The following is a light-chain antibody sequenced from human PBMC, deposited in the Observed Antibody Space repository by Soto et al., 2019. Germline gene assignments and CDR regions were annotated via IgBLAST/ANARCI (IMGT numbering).Light chain of an antibody. CDR3: SSYAGSSNV. CDR1: SSDVGGYNY. Sequence: QSVLTQPPSASGSPGQSVAISCTGTSSDVGGYNYVSWYQQHPGKAPKLMIYEVNKRPSGVPDRFSGSKSGTTASLTVSGLQAKDEADSYCSSYAGSSNVFGTGTKVTVL. V-gene: IGLV2-8*01. J-gene: IGLJ1*01. CDR2: EVN.